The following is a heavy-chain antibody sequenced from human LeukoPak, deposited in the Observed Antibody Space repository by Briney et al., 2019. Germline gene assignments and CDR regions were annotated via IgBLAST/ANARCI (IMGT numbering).Heavy chain of an antibody. D-gene: IGHD3-10*01. CDR2: IYYSGST. Sequence: PSETLSLTCTVSGGSISNYYWSWIRQPPGKGLEWIGYIYYSGSTNYNPSLKSRVTISVDTSKNQFSLKLSSVTAADTAVYYCARVGPGPYYYYYMDVWGKGTTVTVSS. CDR3: ARVGPGPYYYYYMDV. V-gene: IGHV4-59*01. J-gene: IGHJ6*03. CDR1: GGSISNYY.